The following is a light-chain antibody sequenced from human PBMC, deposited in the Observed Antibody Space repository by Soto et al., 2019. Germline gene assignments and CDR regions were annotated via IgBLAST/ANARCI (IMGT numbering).Light chain of an antibody. Sequence: QSALTQPASVSGSPGQSITISCTGISSDIGAYNYVSWYQQHPGKAPKLMISDVSKRPSGVPDRFSGSKSGNTASLTISGLQAEDEADYYCCSYAGSYTVLFGGGTKLTVL. CDR3: CSYAGSYTVL. V-gene: IGLV2-11*01. CDR1: SSDIGAYNY. J-gene: IGLJ2*01. CDR2: DVS.